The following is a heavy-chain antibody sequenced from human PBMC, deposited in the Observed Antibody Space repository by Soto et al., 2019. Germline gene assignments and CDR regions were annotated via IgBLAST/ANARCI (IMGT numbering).Heavy chain of an antibody. V-gene: IGHV5-51*01. J-gene: IGHJ3*02. Sequence: EVQLVQSGAEVKKPGESLKISCKASGYSFTPFWIGWVRQMPGKGLEWMGFIYPGDSDTRYSPSFQDQVTISADKSISHPYLQWSSLKASDTGIYYCAGRKKTSDAFDIWGQGTMVTVSS. D-gene: IGHD1-1*01. CDR3: AGRKKTSDAFDI. CDR1: GYSFTPFW. CDR2: IYPGDSDT.